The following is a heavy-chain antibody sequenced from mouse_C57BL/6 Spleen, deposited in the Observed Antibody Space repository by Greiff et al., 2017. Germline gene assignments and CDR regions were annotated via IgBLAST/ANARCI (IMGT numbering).Heavy chain of an antibody. CDR3: ARRAGDYDPWCAY. D-gene: IGHD2-4*01. CDR1: GYTFPSYW. J-gene: IGHJ3*01. V-gene: IGHV1-55*01. Sequence: QVQLQQPGAELVKPGASVQMSCQASGYTFPSYWITWVKQRPGQGLEWIGDIYPGSGSTNYNEKFKSKATLAVDTSSSTAYMQLSSLTSEDSAVYYCARRAGDYDPWCAYGGQGTLVTVSA. CDR2: IYPGSGST.